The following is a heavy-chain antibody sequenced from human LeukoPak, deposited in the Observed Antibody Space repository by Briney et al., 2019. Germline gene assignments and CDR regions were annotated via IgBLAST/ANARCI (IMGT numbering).Heavy chain of an antibody. J-gene: IGHJ4*02. Sequence: GGSLRLSCAASGFTFSSYAMSWVRQAPGMGLEWVSVTDRGDNTKYADPVKGRFTVSRDYSENALYLQMNGLRVEDTAVYYCGTTTLSATWNYWGQGTLVTVSS. V-gene: IGHV3-23*01. D-gene: IGHD3-16*02. CDR3: GTTTLSATWNY. CDR1: GFTFSSYA. CDR2: TDRGDNT.